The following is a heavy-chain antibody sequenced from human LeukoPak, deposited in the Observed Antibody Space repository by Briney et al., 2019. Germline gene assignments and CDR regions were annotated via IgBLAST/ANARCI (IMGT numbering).Heavy chain of an antibody. Sequence: ASVKVSCKASGYTFTSYYMHWVRQAPGQGLEWMGIINPSGGSTSYAQKFQGRVTISVDTSKNQFSLKLSSVTAADTAVYYCARVPRPYSGSYYFDYWGQGTLVTVSS. CDR3: ARVPRPYSGSYYFDY. J-gene: IGHJ4*02. CDR2: INPSGGST. CDR1: GYTFTSYY. D-gene: IGHD1-26*01. V-gene: IGHV1-46*01.